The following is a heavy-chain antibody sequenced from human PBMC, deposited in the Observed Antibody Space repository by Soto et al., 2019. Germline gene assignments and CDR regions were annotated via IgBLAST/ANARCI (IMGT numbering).Heavy chain of an antibody. J-gene: IGHJ4*02. CDR2: SHYSGTT. CDR3: ARGGWSLDY. D-gene: IGHD2-15*01. Sequence: WTWIRQPPGKGLEWIGYSHYSGTTNYNPSLKTRVTMSVDTSNSHFSLKLSSVTAADTAVYFYARGGWSLDYWGLGTLVIVSS. V-gene: IGHV4-61*03.